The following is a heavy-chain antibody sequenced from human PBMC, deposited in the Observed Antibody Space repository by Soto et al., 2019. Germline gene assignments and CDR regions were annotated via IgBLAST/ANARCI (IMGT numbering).Heavy chain of an antibody. Sequence: PSETLSLTCTVSGGSISSYYWSWIRQPPGKGLDWICYIYYSGSTNYNPSLKSRVTISVDTSKNQFSLKLSSVTAADTAVYYCARHGYSYGYDLVNYFDYWGQGTLVTVSS. J-gene: IGHJ4*02. D-gene: IGHD5-18*01. CDR2: IYYSGST. V-gene: IGHV4-59*08. CDR1: GGSISSYY. CDR3: ARHGYSYGYDLVNYFDY.